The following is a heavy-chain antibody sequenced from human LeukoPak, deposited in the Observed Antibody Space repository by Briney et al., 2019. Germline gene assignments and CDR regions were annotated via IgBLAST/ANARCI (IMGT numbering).Heavy chain of an antibody. CDR3: ARDYGSGSYFDY. Sequence: GASVKVSCKASGGTFSSHAISWVRQAPGQGLEWMGGIIPIFGTANYAQKFQGRVTITADKSTSTAYMELSSLRSEDTAVYYCARDYGSGSYFDYWGQGTLVTVSS. J-gene: IGHJ4*02. D-gene: IGHD3-10*01. V-gene: IGHV1-69*06. CDR1: GGTFSSHA. CDR2: IIPIFGTA.